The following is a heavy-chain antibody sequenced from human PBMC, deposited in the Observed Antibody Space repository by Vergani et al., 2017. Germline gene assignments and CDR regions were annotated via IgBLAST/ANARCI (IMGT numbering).Heavy chain of an antibody. CDR2: IWYDGSNK. CDR1: GFTFSSYG. J-gene: IGHJ3*02. V-gene: IGHV3-33*01. D-gene: IGHD5-18*01. Sequence: QVQLVESGGGVVQPGRSLRLSCAASGFTFSSYGMHWVRQAPGKGLEWVAVIWYDGSNKYYADSVKGRFTISRDNSKNTLYLQMNSRRAEDTAVYYCARDRGGVDTAMVSPIDAFDIWGQGTMVTVSS. CDR3: ARDRGGVDTAMVSPIDAFDI.